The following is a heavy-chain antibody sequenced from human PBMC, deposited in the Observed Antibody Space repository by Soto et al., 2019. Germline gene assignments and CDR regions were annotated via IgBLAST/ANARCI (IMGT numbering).Heavy chain of an antibody. CDR1: GGTFSSYA. V-gene: IGHV1-69*13. J-gene: IGHJ6*02. CDR2: IIPIFGTA. D-gene: IGHD2-8*01. CDR3: ARDNGALNYYYYGMDV. Sequence: SVKVSCKASGGTFSSYAISWVRQAPGQGLEWMGGIIPIFGTANYAQKFQGRVTITADESTSTAYMELSSLRSEDTAVYYCARDNGALNYYYYGMDVWGQGTTVTVSS.